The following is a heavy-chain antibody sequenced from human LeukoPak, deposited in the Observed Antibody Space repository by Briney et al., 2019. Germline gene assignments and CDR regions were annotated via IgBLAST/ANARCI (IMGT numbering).Heavy chain of an antibody. J-gene: IGHJ4*02. D-gene: IGHD6-19*01. V-gene: IGHV3-53*01. CDR3: AKWRRGGWSLDY. CDR2: IYSGGGT. Sequence: GGSLRLSCVASGFILSTSEMNWVRQAPGKGLEWVSVIYSGGGTYYADSVKGRFTISRDNFKNTLYLQMNSLRAEDTAVYYCAKWRRGGWSLDYWGQGTLVTVSS. CDR1: GFILSTSE.